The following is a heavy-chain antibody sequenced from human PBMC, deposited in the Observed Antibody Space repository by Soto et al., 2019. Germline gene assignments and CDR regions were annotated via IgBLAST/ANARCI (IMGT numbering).Heavy chain of an antibody. CDR1: GYTFTGYY. D-gene: IGHD6-13*01. V-gene: IGHV1-2*04. J-gene: IGHJ4*02. CDR2: INPNSGGT. Sequence: ASVKVSCKASGYTFTGYYMHWVRQAPGQGLEWTGWINPNSGGTNYAQKFQGWVTMTRDTSISTAYMELSRLRSDDTAVYYCARGLNVIAAAGSDYWGQGTLVTVSS. CDR3: ARGLNVIAAAGSDY.